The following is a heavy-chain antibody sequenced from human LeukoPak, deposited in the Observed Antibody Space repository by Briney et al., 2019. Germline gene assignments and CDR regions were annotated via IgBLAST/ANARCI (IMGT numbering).Heavy chain of an antibody. J-gene: IGHJ5*02. CDR3: ARGGGNSGSSWFDP. Sequence: SETLSLTCAVYGGSFSGYYWSWIRQPPGKGLEWIGEINHSGSTNYNPSLKSRVTISVDTSKNQFSLKLSSVTAADTAVYCCARGGGNSGSSWFDPWGQGTLVTVSS. D-gene: IGHD4-23*01. CDR2: INHSGST. V-gene: IGHV4-34*01. CDR1: GGSFSGYY.